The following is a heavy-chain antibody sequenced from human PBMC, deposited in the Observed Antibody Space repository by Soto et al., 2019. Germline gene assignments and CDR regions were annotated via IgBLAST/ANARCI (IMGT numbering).Heavy chain of an antibody. V-gene: IGHV1-69*13. Sequence: GASVKVSCKASGGTFSSYAISWVRQAPGQGLEWMGGIIPIFGTANYAQKFQGRVTITADESTSTAYMELSSLRSEDTAVYYCAGPYSSGEYYYYYYGMDVWGQGTTVTVSS. CDR2: IIPIFGTA. CDR1: GGTFSSYA. CDR3: AGPYSSGEYYYYYYGMDV. J-gene: IGHJ6*02. D-gene: IGHD6-25*01.